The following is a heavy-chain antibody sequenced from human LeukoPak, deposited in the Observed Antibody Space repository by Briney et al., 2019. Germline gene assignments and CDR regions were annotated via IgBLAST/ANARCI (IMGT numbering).Heavy chain of an antibody. D-gene: IGHD3-10*01. CDR1: GFTFSSYE. CDR2: ISSSSSYT. CDR3: ARFYGSGSYYAFDI. J-gene: IGHJ3*02. Sequence: GGSLRLSCAASGFTFSSYEMNWVRQAPGKGLEGVSYISSSSSYTNYADSVKGRFTISRDNAKNSLYLQMNSLRAEDTAVYYCARFYGSGSYYAFDIWGQGTMVTVSS. V-gene: IGHV3-21*05.